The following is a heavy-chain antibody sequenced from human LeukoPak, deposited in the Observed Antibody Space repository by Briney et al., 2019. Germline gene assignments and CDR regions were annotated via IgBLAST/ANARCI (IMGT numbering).Heavy chain of an antibody. CDR1: GFTFSSYG. Sequence: GGSLRLSCAASGFTFSSYGMHWVRQAPGKGLEWVAVIWYDGSNKYYTDSVKGRFTISRDNSKNTLYLQMNSLRAEDTAVYYCAKVIWGVNGYFDYWGQGTLITVSS. V-gene: IGHV3-33*06. J-gene: IGHJ4*02. CDR2: IWYDGSNK. CDR3: AKVIWGVNGYFDY. D-gene: IGHD2-8*01.